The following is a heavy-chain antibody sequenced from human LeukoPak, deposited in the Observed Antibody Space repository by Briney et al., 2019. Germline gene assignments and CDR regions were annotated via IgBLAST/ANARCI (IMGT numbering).Heavy chain of an antibody. CDR2: VNWNGGST. CDR1: GFTFDDYG. Sequence: CPGGSLRLSCAASGFTFDDYGMSWVRQAPGKGLEWISGVNWNGGSTGYADSVKGRFTISRDNAKNSLSLQMNSLRVEDTALYYCARAGRGYNYGLLSYSDYWGQGTLVTVSS. CDR3: ARAGRGYNYGLLSYSDY. J-gene: IGHJ4*02. V-gene: IGHV3-20*04. D-gene: IGHD5-18*01.